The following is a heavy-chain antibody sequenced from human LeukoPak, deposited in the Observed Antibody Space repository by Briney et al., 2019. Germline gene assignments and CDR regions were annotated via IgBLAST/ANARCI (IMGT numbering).Heavy chain of an antibody. CDR3: AAERWND. Sequence: GESLSLSCAASGFAVTSYYMAWVRQAPGKGLEWVSAIFRDGSTSHADSVKGRFTISRDNSRNTVYLQMKSLRAEDTAIYYCAAERWNDWGQGTLVTVS. CDR1: GFAVTSYY. D-gene: IGHD1-1*01. J-gene: IGHJ4*02. V-gene: IGHV3-53*01. CDR2: IFRDGST.